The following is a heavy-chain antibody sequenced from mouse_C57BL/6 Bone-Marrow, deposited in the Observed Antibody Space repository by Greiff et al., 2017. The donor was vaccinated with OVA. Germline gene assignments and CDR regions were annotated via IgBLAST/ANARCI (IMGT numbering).Heavy chain of an antibody. CDR1: GFTFSDYG. J-gene: IGHJ3*01. D-gene: IGHD1-1*02. CDR2: ISSGSSTI. CDR3: ARLDRWLSFAY. Sequence: EVKVVESGGGLVKPGGSLKLSCAASGFTFSDYGMHWVRQAPEKGLEWVAYISSGSSTIYYADTVKGRFTISRDNAKNTLFLQMTSLRSEDTAMYYCARLDRWLSFAYWGQGTLVTVSA. V-gene: IGHV5-17*01.